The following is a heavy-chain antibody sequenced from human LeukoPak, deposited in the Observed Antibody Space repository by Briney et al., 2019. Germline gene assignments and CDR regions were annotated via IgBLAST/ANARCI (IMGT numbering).Heavy chain of an antibody. V-gene: IGHV3-48*02. CDR3: TRDRSTWLFDY. CDR1: GFTFIDYT. J-gene: IGHJ4*02. CDR2: ISSSSSAI. Sequence: SGGSLRLSCAASGFTFIDYTMHWVRQAPGKGLESVSHISSSSSAIFYADSVQGRFTISGDNAKNSLYLQMNTLRDEDTAVYYCTRDRSTWLFDYWGQGTVVTVAS. D-gene: IGHD6-6*01.